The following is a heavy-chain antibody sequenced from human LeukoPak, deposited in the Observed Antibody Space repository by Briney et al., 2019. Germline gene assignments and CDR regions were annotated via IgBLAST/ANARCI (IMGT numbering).Heavy chain of an antibody. J-gene: IGHJ4*02. CDR1: GYSFTSYW. D-gene: IGHD6-13*01. CDR2: IYPGDSDT. V-gene: IGHV5-51*01. CDR3: ARHTDLIAAAGLNFDY. Sequence: GESLKISCKGSGYSFTSYWIGWVRQMPGKGLEWMGIIYPGDSDTRYSPSFQGQVTISADKSISTAYLQWSSLKASDTAMYYCARHTDLIAAAGLNFDYWGQGTLVTVSS.